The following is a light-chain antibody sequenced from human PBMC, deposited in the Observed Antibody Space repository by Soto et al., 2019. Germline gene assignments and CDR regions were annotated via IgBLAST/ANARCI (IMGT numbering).Light chain of an antibody. CDR2: AAS. J-gene: IGKJ1*01. V-gene: IGKV3-20*01. Sequence: ESVVTQSPGTLSLSPGERATLSCRPSQSVSSTYLDWYQQKPGQAPRLLIYAASSRATGIPDRFSGGASATDFTLTISRLEPEDFAVYYCRHYINSQWTFGQGTKVEIK. CDR3: RHYINSQWT. CDR1: QSVSSTY.